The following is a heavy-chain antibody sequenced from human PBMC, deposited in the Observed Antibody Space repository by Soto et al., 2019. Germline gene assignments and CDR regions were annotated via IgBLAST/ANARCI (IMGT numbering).Heavy chain of an antibody. CDR3: ARAPCKLAHSHYFDF. CDR2: RSSDGRNR. D-gene: IGHD2-8*01. Sequence: VQLVESGGGAVQPGRSLRLSRAASGFIFSRSAMHWVRQAPGKRLEWVAVRSSDGRNRYYGDSVAGRFTIARDNAENTVYLHMSDLTGGDRAVGCCARAPCKLAHSHYFDFWGQGTMVTVSS. CDR1: GFIFSRSA. V-gene: IGHV3-30-3*01. J-gene: IGHJ4*02.